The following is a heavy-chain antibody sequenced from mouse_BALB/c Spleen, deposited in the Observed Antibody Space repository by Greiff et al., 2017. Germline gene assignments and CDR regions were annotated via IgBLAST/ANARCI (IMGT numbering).Heavy chain of an antibody. J-gene: IGHJ3*01. CDR1: GFNIKDTY. CDR2: IDPANGNT. CDR3: ARSAQYYAWFAY. D-gene: IGHD1-1*02. V-gene: IGHV14-3*02. Sequence: VQLKESGAELVKPGASVKLSCTASGFNIKDTYMHWVKQRPEQGLEWIGRIDPANGNTKYDPKFQGKATITADTSSNTAYLQLSSLTSEDTAVYYCARSAQYYAWFAYWGQGTLVTVSA.